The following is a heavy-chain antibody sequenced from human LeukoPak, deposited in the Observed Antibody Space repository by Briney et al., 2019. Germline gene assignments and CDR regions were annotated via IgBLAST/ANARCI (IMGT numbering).Heavy chain of an antibody. Sequence: GGSLRLSCAASGLTFSSYAMHWVRQATGKGLEWVSAIGTAGDTYYPGSVKGRFTISRENAKNSLYLQMNSLRAGDTAVYYCARVRKYSGYYSWYFDLWGRGTLVTVSS. CDR3: ARVRKYSGYYSWYFDL. CDR1: GLTFSSYA. J-gene: IGHJ2*01. CDR2: IGTAGDT. D-gene: IGHD5-12*01. V-gene: IGHV3-13*01.